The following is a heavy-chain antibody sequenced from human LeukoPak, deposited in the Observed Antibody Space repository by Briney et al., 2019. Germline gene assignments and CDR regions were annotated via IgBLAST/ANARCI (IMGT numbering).Heavy chain of an antibody. CDR2: INHSVST. CDR1: GGSFSGYY. J-gene: IGHJ6*03. CDR3: ATMAYDFWSGYWYYYYMDV. Sequence: SETLSLTCAVYGGSFSGYYWSWLRQPPGKGLEWIGEINHSVSTNYNPSLKSRVTISVDTSKNQFSLKLSSVTAADTAVYYCATMAYDFWSGYWYYYYMDVWGKGTTVTVSS. D-gene: IGHD3-3*01. V-gene: IGHV4-34*01.